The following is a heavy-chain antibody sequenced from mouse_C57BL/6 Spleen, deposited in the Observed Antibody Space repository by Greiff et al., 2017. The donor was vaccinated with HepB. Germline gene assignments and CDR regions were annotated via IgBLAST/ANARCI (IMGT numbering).Heavy chain of an antibody. V-gene: IGHV1-15*01. D-gene: IGHD2-4*01. Sequence: QVQLQQSGAELVRPGASVTLSCKASGYTFTDYEMHWVKQTPVHGLEWIGAIDPETGGTAYIQKFQGKAILTADKSSSTAYMELRSLTSEDSAVYYCTSHYDLAMDYWGQGTSVTVSS. CDR3: TSHYDLAMDY. CDR1: GYTFTDYE. CDR2: IDPETGGT. J-gene: IGHJ4*01.